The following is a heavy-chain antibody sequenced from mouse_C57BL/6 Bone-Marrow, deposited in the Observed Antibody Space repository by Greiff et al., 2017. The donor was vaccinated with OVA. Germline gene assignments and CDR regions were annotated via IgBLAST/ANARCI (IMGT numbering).Heavy chain of an antibody. V-gene: IGHV5-9*01. Sequence: EVKLVESGGGLVKPGGSLKLSCAASGFTFSSYTMSWVRQTPEKRLEWVATISGGGGNTYYPDSVKGRFTISRDNAKSTLYLQMSSLRSEDTALYYCARQRGWLLHWYFDVWGTGTTVTVSS. D-gene: IGHD2-3*01. CDR1: GFTFSSYT. CDR2: ISGGGGNT. J-gene: IGHJ1*03. CDR3: ARQRGWLLHWYFDV.